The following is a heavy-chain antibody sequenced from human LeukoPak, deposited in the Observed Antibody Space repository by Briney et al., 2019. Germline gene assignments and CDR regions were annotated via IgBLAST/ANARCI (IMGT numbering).Heavy chain of an antibody. CDR1: GFTFSSYA. CDR3: AKANVKYCSGGSCFDAFDI. CDR2: ISHSGGTT. Sequence: GGTLRLSCAASGFTFSSYAMSWVRQAPGKGPEWVSAISHSGGTTYYADSVKGRFTITRDNSKNTLYLQMNSLRAEDTAVYYCAKANVKYCSGGSCFDAFDIWGQGTMVTVSS. J-gene: IGHJ3*02. D-gene: IGHD2-15*01. V-gene: IGHV3-23*01.